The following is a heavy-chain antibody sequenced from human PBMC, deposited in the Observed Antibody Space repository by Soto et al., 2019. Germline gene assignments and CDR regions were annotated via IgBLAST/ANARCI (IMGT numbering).Heavy chain of an antibody. V-gene: IGHV2-5*02. J-gene: IGHJ4*02. CDR2: IYWDDDK. Sequence: QITLKESGPTLVKPTQTLTLTCTFSGFSLSTSGVGVGWIRQPPGKALEWLALIYWDDDKRYSPSLKSRLTIXXDXSXTQVVLTMTNMAPVDTATYYCAHRAVAVKLCYYFDYWGQGTLVTVSS. CDR3: AHRAVAVKLCYYFDY. D-gene: IGHD6-19*01. CDR1: GFSLSTSGVG.